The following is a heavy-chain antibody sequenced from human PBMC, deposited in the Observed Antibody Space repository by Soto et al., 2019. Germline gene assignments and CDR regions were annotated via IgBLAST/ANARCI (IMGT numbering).Heavy chain of an antibody. J-gene: IGHJ4*02. Sequence: PGGSLRLSCVASGFTFSSYGMHWVRQAPGKGLEWVAVISYDGSNTYYADSVKGRFTISRDNSKNTLFLQMNSLRAEDTAMYYCAKDEGANTWVPYWWGQGTLVTVSS. V-gene: IGHV3-30*18. CDR2: ISYDGSNT. CDR1: GFTFSSYG. CDR3: AKDEGANTWVPYW. D-gene: IGHD2-8*02.